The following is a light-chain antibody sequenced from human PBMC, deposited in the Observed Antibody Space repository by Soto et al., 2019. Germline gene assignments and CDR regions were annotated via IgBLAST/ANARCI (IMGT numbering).Light chain of an antibody. J-gene: IGKJ2*01. Sequence: DIQMTQSPSSLSASVGDRVTITCRARQSISSYLNWYQQKPGKAPKLLIYAASSLQSGVPSRFSGSGSGTDFTLTISSLQPKDFATYYCQQSYSTPRTFGQGTKLEIK. CDR2: AAS. CDR1: QSISSY. V-gene: IGKV1-39*01. CDR3: QQSYSTPRT.